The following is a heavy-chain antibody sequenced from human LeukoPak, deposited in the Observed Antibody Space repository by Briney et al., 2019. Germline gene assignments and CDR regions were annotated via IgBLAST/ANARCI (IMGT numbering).Heavy chain of an antibody. CDR3: ATSHDSSGDN. CDR2: INQDGGAK. D-gene: IGHD3-22*01. J-gene: IGHJ4*02. Sequence: GGSLRLSCAASGFTFSSYWMAWVRQAPGKGLEWVGNINQDGGAKFSVDSVKGRFTISRDNARNSLYLQMNNLRVEDTGIYYCATSHDSSGDNWGQGTLVTVSS. CDR1: GFTFSSYW. V-gene: IGHV3-7*01.